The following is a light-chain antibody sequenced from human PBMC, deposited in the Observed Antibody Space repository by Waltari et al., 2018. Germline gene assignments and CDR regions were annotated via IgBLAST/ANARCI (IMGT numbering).Light chain of an antibody. J-gene: IGLJ2*01. V-gene: IGLV3-27*01. Sequence: SYELTQPSSVSVSPGQTARITCPGDVLAKKYARWFQQKPGQAPVLVIYKDSERPSGIPERFSGSSSGTTVTLTISGAQVEDEADYYCYSAADNSVVFGGGTKLTVL. CDR2: KDS. CDR1: VLAKKY. CDR3: YSAADNSVV.